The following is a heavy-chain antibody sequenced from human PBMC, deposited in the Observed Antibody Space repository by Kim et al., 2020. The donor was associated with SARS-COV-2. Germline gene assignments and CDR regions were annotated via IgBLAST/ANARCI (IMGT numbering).Heavy chain of an antibody. V-gene: IGHV1-18*01. D-gene: IGHD4-17*01. Sequence: ASVKVSCKASGYTFTSYGISWVRQAPGQGLEWMGWISAYNGNTNYAQKLQGRVTMTTDTSTSTAYMELRSLRSDDTAVYYCARGNDDYGDYVDYYYYGMDVWGQGTTVTVSS. CDR3: ARGNDDYGDYVDYYYYGMDV. CDR1: GYTFTSYG. CDR2: ISAYNGNT. J-gene: IGHJ6*02.